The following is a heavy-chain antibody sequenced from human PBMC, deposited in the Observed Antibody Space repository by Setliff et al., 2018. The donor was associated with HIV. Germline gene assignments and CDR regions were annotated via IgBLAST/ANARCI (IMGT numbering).Heavy chain of an antibody. D-gene: IGHD3-3*01. CDR3: ARGGVSPFDP. V-gene: IGHV4-39*01. CDR2: IFYSGTT. Sequence: SETLSLTCTVSGDSISSSTYYWGWIRQPPGTGLEWIGSIFYSGTTYYNPSLKSRVTISVDTSKNQFSLNLSSETAADTAVYYCARGGVSPFDPWGQGTLVTVSS. CDR1: GDSISSSTYY. J-gene: IGHJ5*02.